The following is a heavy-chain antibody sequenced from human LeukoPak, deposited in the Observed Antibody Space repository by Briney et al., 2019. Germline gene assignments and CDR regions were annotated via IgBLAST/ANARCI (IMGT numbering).Heavy chain of an antibody. J-gene: IGHJ6*03. V-gene: IGHV4-59*05. CDR3: ARIYYYYYYMDV. CDR2: IYYRGST. Sequence: SETLSLTCTVSGGSISSYYWSWIRQPPGKGLEWIGSIYYRGSTYYNPSLKSRVTISVDTSKNQSSLKLSSVTAADSAVYYCARIYYYYYYMDVWGKGTTVTISS. CDR1: GGSISSYY.